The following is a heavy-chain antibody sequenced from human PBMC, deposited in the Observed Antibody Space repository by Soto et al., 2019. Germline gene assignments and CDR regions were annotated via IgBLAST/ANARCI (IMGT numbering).Heavy chain of an antibody. J-gene: IGHJ4*02. CDR1: GFTFSSHW. CDR2: IDSDGNSI. D-gene: IGHD1-1*01. Sequence: GGSLRLSCEASGFTFSSHWMHWVRQAPGKGLMWVSRIDSDGNSIGYADSVEGRFTISRDNVKNTLYLQMNSLRAEDTAVYYCARHHWRLAYWGQGILVTVSS. V-gene: IGHV3-74*01. CDR3: ARHHWRLAY.